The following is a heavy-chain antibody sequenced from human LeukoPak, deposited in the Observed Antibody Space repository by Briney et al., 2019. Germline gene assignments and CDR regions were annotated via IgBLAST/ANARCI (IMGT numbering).Heavy chain of an antibody. V-gene: IGHV3-23*01. CDR1: GFSFSTYA. J-gene: IGHJ4*02. Sequence: GGSLRLSCAASGFSFSTYAMSWVRQAPGKGLEWVSAISGSGGTTYYADSVKGRFTISRDNSKNTLYLQMNSLRAEDTAVYYCAKRWSYYFEYWGQGTLVTVSS. CDR2: ISGSGGTT. CDR3: AKRWSYYFEY. D-gene: IGHD2-15*01.